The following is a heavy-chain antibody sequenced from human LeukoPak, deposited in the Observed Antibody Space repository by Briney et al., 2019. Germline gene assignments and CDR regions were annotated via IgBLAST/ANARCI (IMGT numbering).Heavy chain of an antibody. D-gene: IGHD6-6*01. Sequence: GGSLRLSCAASGFTVSSNYLSWVRQAPGKGLEWVSAISGSGGSTYYADSVKGRFTISRDNSKNTLYLQMNSLRAEDTAVYYCAKSFGLAAHPYFDYWGQGTLVTVSS. V-gene: IGHV3-23*01. CDR2: ISGSGGST. CDR1: GFTVSSNY. CDR3: AKSFGLAAHPYFDY. J-gene: IGHJ4*02.